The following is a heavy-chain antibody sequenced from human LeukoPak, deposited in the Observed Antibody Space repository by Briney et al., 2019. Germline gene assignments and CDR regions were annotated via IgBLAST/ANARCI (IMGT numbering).Heavy chain of an antibody. CDR2: INHSGST. Sequence: SETLSLTCAVYGGSFSGYYWRWIRQPPGKGLEWIGEINHSGSTNYNPSLKSRVTISVDTSKNQFSLKLSSVTAADTAVYYCATAYYYDSARANAFDIWGQGTMVTVSS. J-gene: IGHJ3*02. V-gene: IGHV4-34*01. CDR1: GGSFSGYY. CDR3: ATAYYYDSARANAFDI. D-gene: IGHD3-22*01.